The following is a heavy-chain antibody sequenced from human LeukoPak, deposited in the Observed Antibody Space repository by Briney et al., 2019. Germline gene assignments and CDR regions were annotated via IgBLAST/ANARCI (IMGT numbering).Heavy chain of an antibody. D-gene: IGHD3-3*01. Sequence: GGSLRLSCAASGFTFSDFAMSWVRQAPGKGLEWVSGTIGSGATTFYADSVKGRFTISRDNSKNTLYLQMNSLRAEDTAVYYCAKSSYYDFWSGYSKTYYYYYMDVWGKGTTVTVSS. V-gene: IGHV3-23*01. CDR2: TIGSGATT. CDR1: GFTFSDFA. CDR3: AKSSYYDFWSGYSKTYYYYYMDV. J-gene: IGHJ6*03.